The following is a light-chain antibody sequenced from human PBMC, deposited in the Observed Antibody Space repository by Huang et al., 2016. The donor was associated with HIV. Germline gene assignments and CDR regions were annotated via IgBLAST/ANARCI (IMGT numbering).Light chain of an antibody. CDR2: GAS. CDR3: QQYERPPDT. Sequence: EIVLTQSPGPLSLSPGERATLSCRASQSVGIYLALYQPKPGQAPRLLIYGASTRVTGIPDRFSGGGSGTDFTLSISRLEPEDFAVYYCQQYERPPDTFGPGTKVNIK. J-gene: IGKJ3*01. CDR1: QSVGIY. V-gene: IGKV3-20*01.